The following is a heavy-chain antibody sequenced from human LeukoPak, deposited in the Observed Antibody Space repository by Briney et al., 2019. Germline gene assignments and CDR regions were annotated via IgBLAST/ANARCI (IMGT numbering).Heavy chain of an antibody. V-gene: IGHV5-51*01. Sequence: GESLKIPYKGSGYSFTSYWIGWVRQMPGKGLEWMGIIYPGDSDTRYSPSFQGQVIISADKSISTAYLQWSSLKASDTAMYYCARSIAVAGSWDYWGQGTLVTVSS. CDR2: IYPGDSDT. CDR3: ARSIAVAGSWDY. CDR1: GYSFTSYW. J-gene: IGHJ4*02. D-gene: IGHD6-19*01.